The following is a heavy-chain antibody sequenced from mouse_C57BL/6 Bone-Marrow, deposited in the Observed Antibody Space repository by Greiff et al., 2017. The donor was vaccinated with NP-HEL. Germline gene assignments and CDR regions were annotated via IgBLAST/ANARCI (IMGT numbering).Heavy chain of an antibody. CDR3: TTGGSSPYAMDY. V-gene: IGHV14-4*01. CDR2: IDPENGDT. Sequence: VQLKESGAELVRPGASVKLSCTVSGFNIKDDYMHWVKQRPEQGLEWIGWIDPENGDTEYASKFQGKATITADTSSNTAYLQLSSLTSEDTAVYYCTTGGSSPYAMDYWVQGTSVTVSS. D-gene: IGHD1-1*01. J-gene: IGHJ4*01. CDR1: GFNIKDDY.